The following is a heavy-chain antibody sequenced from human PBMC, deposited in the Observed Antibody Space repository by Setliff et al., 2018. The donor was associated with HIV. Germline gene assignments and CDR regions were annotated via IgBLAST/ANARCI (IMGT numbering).Heavy chain of an antibody. J-gene: IGHJ4*02. CDR2: INAGNGNR. CDR3: ARVGNNRLQFFDH. Sequence: PGESLKISCQGSGYSFNTYWIGWVRQMPGKGLEWMARINAGNGNREYSPKFQGRVTITEDTSASTMYMELSSLRSEDTAVYYCARVGNNRLQFFDHWGQGTLVTVSS. D-gene: IGHD5-12*01. CDR1: GYSFNTYW. V-gene: IGHV1-3*01.